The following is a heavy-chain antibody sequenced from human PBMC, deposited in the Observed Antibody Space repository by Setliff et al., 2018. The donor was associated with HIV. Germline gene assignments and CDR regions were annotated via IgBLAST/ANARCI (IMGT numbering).Heavy chain of an antibody. CDR3: ARNKIGWDTYSVVNYFDP. J-gene: IGHJ5*02. CDR1: GYKFTGHY. V-gene: IGHV1-2*06. CDR2: INPDNSLT. Sequence: ASVKVSCKASGYKFTGHYVHWVRQAPGQGLQGMGRINPDNSLTTYAEYFEGRVTLTRDTSTNTAYMELRRLRSDDTAIYFCARNKIGWDTYSVVNYFDPWGQGTLVTVSS. D-gene: IGHD2-21*01.